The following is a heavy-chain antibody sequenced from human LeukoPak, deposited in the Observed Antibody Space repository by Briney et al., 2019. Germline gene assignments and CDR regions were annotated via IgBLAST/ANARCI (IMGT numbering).Heavy chain of an antibody. D-gene: IGHD6-13*01. Sequence: ASVKVSCKASGYTFTSYYMHWVRQAPGQGLEWMGIINPSGGSTSYAQKFQGRVTMTRDTSTSTVYMELSSLRSEDTAVYYCARGYSSSWYMARANRQTFDPWGQGTLVTVSS. CDR1: GYTFTSYY. V-gene: IGHV1-46*01. CDR3: ARGYSSSWYMARANRQTFDP. CDR2: INPSGGST. J-gene: IGHJ5*02.